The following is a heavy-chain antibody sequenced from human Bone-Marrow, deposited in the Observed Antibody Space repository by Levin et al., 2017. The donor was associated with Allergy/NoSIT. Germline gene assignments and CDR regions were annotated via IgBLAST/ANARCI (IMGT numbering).Heavy chain of an antibody. CDR1: GFTFTNYA. J-gene: IGHJ5*02. CDR3: VKEAGLGHNWFDH. CDR2: ISGGGDWT. D-gene: IGHD3/OR15-3a*01. V-gene: IGHV3-23*01. Sequence: GESLKISCAASGFTFTNYAMSWVRQAPGKGLEWVSFISGGGDWTDHADSVKGRFTISRDNSKNTLYLQMSSLRAEDTAVYYCVKEAGLGHNWFDHWGQGTLVTVSS.